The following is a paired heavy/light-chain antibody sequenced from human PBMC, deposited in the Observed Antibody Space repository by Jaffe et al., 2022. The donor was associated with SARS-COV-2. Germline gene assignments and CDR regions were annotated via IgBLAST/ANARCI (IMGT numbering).Light chain of an antibody. Sequence: EIVMTQSPATLSVSPGERAALSCRASQSVSSNLAWYQQKPGQPPRLLIYGASARATGIPARFSGSGSGTEFTLTISSLQSEDFAVYYCQQYNTWPQFGQGTKVEIK. CDR2: GAS. CDR1: QSVSSN. CDR3: QQYNTWPQ. V-gene: IGKV3-15*01. J-gene: IGKJ1*01.
Heavy chain of an antibody. CDR2: ISYSGST. D-gene: IGHD5-12*01. CDR3: ARRDIVATIDY. Sequence: QLQLQESGPGLVKPSETLSLTCTVSGGSISSRSYYWGWIRQPPGKGLEWIGSISYSGSTFYNPSLKSRVTISVDTSKNQFSLKLTSVTAADTAVYYCARRDIVATIDYWGQGTLVTVSS. CDR1: GGSISSRSYY. J-gene: IGHJ4*02. V-gene: IGHV4-39*01.